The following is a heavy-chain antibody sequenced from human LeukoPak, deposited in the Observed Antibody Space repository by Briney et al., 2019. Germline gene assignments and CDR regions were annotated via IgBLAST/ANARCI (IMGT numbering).Heavy chain of an antibody. V-gene: IGHV4-31*11. CDR2: IYYSGST. J-gene: IGHJ5*02. CDR3: ARGRGAGFDP. Sequence: PSQTLSLTCAVSGGSISSGGYSWSWIRQHPGKGLEWIGYIYYSGSTYYNPSLKSRVTISVDTSKNQFSLKLSSVTAADTAVYYCARGRGAGFDPWGQGTLVTVSS. D-gene: IGHD1-26*01. CDR1: GGSISSGGYS.